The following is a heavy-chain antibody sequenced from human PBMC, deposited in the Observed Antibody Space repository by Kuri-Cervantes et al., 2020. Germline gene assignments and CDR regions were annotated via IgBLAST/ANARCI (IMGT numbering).Heavy chain of an antibody. CDR1: GFTFDDYA. Sequence: GGSLRLSCAASGFTFDDYAMHWVRQAPGKGLEWVSGISWNSGSIGYADSVKGRFTISRDNAKNSLYLQMNSLRAEDTALYYCAKDILGIAAAGCMDVWGQGTTVTVSS. CDR3: AKDILGIAAAGCMDV. CDR2: ISWNSGSI. D-gene: IGHD6-13*01. J-gene: IGHJ6*02. V-gene: IGHV3-9*01.